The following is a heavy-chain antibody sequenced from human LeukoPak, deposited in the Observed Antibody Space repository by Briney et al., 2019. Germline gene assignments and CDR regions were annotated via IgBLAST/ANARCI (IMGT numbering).Heavy chain of an antibody. CDR3: VRAQNREGGGALFDS. Sequence: SETLSLTCTVSGGSITRYYWRWIPQPAGKGLECIGRIYSSGSTNFNPSLKSRVTISVDTSENQMSLTLTSVTAADTALYFCVRAQNREGGGALFDSWGQGNLGTVSS. CDR1: GGSITRYY. D-gene: IGHD3-16*01. J-gene: IGHJ4*02. CDR2: IYSSGST. V-gene: IGHV4-4*07.